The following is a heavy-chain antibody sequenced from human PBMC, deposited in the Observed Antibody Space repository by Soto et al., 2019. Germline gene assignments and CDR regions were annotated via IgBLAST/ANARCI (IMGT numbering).Heavy chain of an antibody. CDR3: ARETRYCTSSSCYPLAWGHFEY. V-gene: IGHV1-2*02. CDR1: GYILSGYY. D-gene: IGHD2-2*01. J-gene: IGHJ4*02. Sequence: ASVKVSCKASGYILSGYYMNWVRQAPGQGLEWMGWINPSNGATNYAQKFQGRVAMTRDTSISTAYLELSSLKSDDTAVYYCARETRYCTSSSCYPLAWGHFEYWGQGSLVTVSS. CDR2: INPSNGAT.